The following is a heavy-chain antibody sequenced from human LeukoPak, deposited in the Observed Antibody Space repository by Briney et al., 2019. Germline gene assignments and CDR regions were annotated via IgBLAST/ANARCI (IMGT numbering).Heavy chain of an antibody. V-gene: IGHV3-74*01. CDR2: IRSDGSDT. CDR3: ARERYCSGGSCYSNWFDP. D-gene: IGHD2-15*01. J-gene: IGHJ5*02. CDR1: GFTFSDTW. Sequence: GGSLRLSCAASGFTFSDTWMHWVRQAPGEGLVWVSRIRSDGSDTRYAESVKGRFTISRDNAKNTLYLQMNSLRAEDTAVYYCARERYCSGGSCYSNWFDPWGQGTLVTVSS.